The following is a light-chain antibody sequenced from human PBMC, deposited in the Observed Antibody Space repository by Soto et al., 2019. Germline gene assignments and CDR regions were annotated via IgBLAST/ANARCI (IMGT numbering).Light chain of an antibody. CDR3: QVWDSGTDHQV. Sequence: SYELTQPPSVSVAPGKTATITCGGNHIGSKSVYWYQQKPGQAPLLIIYFDSDRPSGIPERFSGSNSGNTATLSISRVEAGDEADYYCQVWDSGTDHQVFGGGTKLTVL. V-gene: IGLV3-21*01. CDR1: HIGSKS. J-gene: IGLJ2*01. CDR2: FDS.